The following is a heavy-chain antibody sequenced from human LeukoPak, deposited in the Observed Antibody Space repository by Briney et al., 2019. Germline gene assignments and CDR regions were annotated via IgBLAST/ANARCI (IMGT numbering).Heavy chain of an antibody. Sequence: SVKVSCKASGGTFGGYAISWVRQAPGQGLEWMGGIIPIFGTANYAQKFQGRVTITADESTSTAYMELSSLRSEDTAVYYCASSRRAARGYSYGSTMYYFDYWGQGTLVTVSS. D-gene: IGHD5-18*01. CDR2: IIPIFGTA. CDR1: GGTFGGYA. V-gene: IGHV1-69*13. CDR3: ASSRRAARGYSYGSTMYYFDY. J-gene: IGHJ4*02.